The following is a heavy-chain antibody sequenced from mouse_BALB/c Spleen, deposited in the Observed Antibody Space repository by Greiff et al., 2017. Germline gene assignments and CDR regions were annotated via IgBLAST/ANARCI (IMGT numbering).Heavy chain of an antibody. V-gene: IGHV1-82*01. CDR1: GYAFSSSW. CDR2: IYPGDGDT. Sequence: VQVVESGPELVKPGASVKISCKASGYAFSSSWMNWVKQRPGQGLEWIGRIYPGDGDTNYNGKFKGKATLTADKSSSTAYMQLSSLTSVDSAVYFCARDYYFDYWGQGTTLTVSS. CDR3: ARDYYFDY. J-gene: IGHJ2*01.